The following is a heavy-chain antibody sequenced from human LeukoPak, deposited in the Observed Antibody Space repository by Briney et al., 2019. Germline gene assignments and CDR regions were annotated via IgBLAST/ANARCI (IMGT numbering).Heavy chain of an antibody. CDR2: ISVYNDNT. Sequence: GASVKVSCKASGYIFTSYGIAWVRQAPGQGLEWMGWISVYNDNTNYAQKLQGRVTMTTDTSTSTAYMELRSLRSDDTAVYYCARVDVYHSFDYWGQGALVTVSS. CDR1: GYIFTSYG. J-gene: IGHJ4*02. V-gene: IGHV1-18*01. D-gene: IGHD5/OR15-5a*01. CDR3: ARVDVYHSFDY.